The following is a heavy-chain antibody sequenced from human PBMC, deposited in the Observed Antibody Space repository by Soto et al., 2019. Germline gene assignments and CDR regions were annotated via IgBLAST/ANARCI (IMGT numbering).Heavy chain of an antibody. CDR1: GGSISSYY. J-gene: IGHJ5*02. Sequence: SETLSLTCTVSGGSISSYYWSWIRQPPGKGLEWIGYIYNSGSTNYNPSLKSRVTISVDTSKNQFSLKLSSVTAADTAVYYCARHPVYYYDSSGYRFDPWGQGTLVTVSS. V-gene: IGHV4-59*08. CDR3: ARHPVYYYDSSGYRFDP. D-gene: IGHD3-22*01. CDR2: IYNSGST.